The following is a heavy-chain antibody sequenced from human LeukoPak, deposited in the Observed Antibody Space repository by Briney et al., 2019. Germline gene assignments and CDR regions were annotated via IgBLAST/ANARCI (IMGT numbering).Heavy chain of an antibody. D-gene: IGHD6-6*01. J-gene: IGHJ4*02. CDR3: AKGRVRQLDPFDY. CDR1: GFTFSSYG. CDR2: ISGSGDST. Sequence: GGSLSLSCAASGFTFSSYGMSWVRQAPGKGLEWASAISGSGDSTYYADSVKGRFTISRDNSRNTLYLQMNSLRDEDTAVYYCAKGRVRQLDPFDYWGQGTLVTVSS. V-gene: IGHV3-23*01.